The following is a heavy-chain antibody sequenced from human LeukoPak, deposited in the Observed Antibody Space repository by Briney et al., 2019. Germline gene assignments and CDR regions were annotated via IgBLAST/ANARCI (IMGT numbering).Heavy chain of an antibody. J-gene: IGHJ4*02. CDR1: GGSISTSNYY. V-gene: IGHV4-39*01. CDR2: IFYSGST. D-gene: IGHD3-10*01. Sequence: MTSETLSLTCTVSGGSISTSNYYWGWIRQPPGKGLEWIGNIFYSGSTYYSPSLKSRVTISLDTSKNQFSLKLSSVTAADTAVYYCARHGSGVGLVYWGQGTLVTVSS. CDR3: ARHGSGVGLVY.